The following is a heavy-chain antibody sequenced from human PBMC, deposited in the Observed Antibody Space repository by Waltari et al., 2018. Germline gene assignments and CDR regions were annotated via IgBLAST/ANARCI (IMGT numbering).Heavy chain of an antibody. J-gene: IGHJ4*02. CDR3: ATARDEQTAMVYFDK. CDR1: GFIVRTTH. CDR2: MYPAGSS. V-gene: IGHV3-66*02. Sequence: EVILVESGGGLVHPGGSLRLSCAASGFIVRTTHMSWVRQAPGRGLEWVSIMYPAGSSYNADSVEGRFTMSRDISKNMVHLQMNRLRLDDSATYYCATARDEQTAMVYFDKWGQGTLVSVSS. D-gene: IGHD5-18*01.